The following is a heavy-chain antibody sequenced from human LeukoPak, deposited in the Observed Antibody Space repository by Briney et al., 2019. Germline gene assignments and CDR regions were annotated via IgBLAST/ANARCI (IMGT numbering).Heavy chain of an antibody. J-gene: IGHJ5*02. CDR1: GYTLTSYA. D-gene: IGHD6-6*01. CDR2: ISAYIGNK. V-gene: IGHV1-18*01. Sequence: ASAKVSCKASGYTLTSYAISWVRQAPGQGLEWMAWISAYIGNKNYAQKLQGRVTMTTDTSTSTAYMELRSLRSDDTAVYYCARDLGSSATSTNWFDPWGQGTLVTVSS. CDR3: ARDLGSSATSTNWFDP.